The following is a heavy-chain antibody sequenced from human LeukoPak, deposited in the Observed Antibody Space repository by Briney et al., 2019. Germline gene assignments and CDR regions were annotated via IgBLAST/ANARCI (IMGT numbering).Heavy chain of an antibody. CDR3: ARIHYYDDSDH. D-gene: IGHD3-22*01. CDR2: INSNGGST. V-gene: IGHV3-20*04. Sequence: GGSLRLSCAASGFTFSSYGFSWVRQAPGKGLEWVSGINSNGGSTGYADSVKGRFTISRDNAKNSLYLQMTSLRVEDTAFYYCARIHYYDDSDHWGQGTLVTVSS. J-gene: IGHJ4*02. CDR1: GFTFSSYG.